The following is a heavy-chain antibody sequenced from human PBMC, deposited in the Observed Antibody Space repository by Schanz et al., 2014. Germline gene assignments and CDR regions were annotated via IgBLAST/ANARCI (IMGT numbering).Heavy chain of an antibody. CDR3: AKGFGGYDLVLDY. D-gene: IGHD5-12*01. J-gene: IGHJ4*02. CDR1: GFSVSTNY. Sequence: VQLVESGGGLIQPGGSLRLSCAVSGFSVSTNYMSWVRQAPGKGLEWVAVISYDGRSKDYADSVKGRFTISRDNSKNTVFLQMNSLRAEDTAVYYCAKGFGGYDLVLDYWGQGTLVTVSS. CDR2: ISYDGRSK. V-gene: IGHV3-30*18.